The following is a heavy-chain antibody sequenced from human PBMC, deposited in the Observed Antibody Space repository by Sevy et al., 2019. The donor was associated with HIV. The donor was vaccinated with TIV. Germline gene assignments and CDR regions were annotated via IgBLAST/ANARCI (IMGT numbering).Heavy chain of an antibody. V-gene: IGHV3-30*18. CDR1: GFTFSSYG. J-gene: IGHJ3*02. CDR3: AKDRAALATPGI. D-gene: IGHD5-12*01. Sequence: GGSLRLSCAASGFTFSSYGMHWVRQAPGKGLEWVAVISYDGSNKYYADSVKGRFTISRDNSKNTLYLQMNSLRAEDTAAYYCAKDRAALATPGIWGQGTMVTVSS. CDR2: ISYDGSNK.